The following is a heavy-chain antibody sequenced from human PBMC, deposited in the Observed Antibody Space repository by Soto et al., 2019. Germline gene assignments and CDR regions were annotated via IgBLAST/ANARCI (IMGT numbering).Heavy chain of an antibody. Sequence: PGGSLRLSCAASGFTFSSYAMSWVRQAPGKGLEWVSAISGSGGSTYYADSVKGRFTISRDNSKNTLYLQMNSLRAEDTAVYYCAKDQDYDFWSGYPYWFDPWGQGTLVTVSS. D-gene: IGHD3-3*01. CDR1: GFTFSSYA. CDR2: ISGSGGST. CDR3: AKDQDYDFWSGYPYWFDP. V-gene: IGHV3-23*01. J-gene: IGHJ5*02.